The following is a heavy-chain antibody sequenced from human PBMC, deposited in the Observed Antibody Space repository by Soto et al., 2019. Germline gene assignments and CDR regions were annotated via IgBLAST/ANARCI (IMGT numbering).Heavy chain of an antibody. V-gene: IGHV1-18*01. CDR1: GYTFTSYG. CDR3: ARDRGLTIFGVASDY. D-gene: IGHD3-3*01. J-gene: IGHJ4*02. CDR2: ISAYNGNT. Sequence: ASVKVSCKASGYTFTSYGISWVRQAPGQGLERMGWISAYNGNTNYAQKLQGRVTMTTDTSTSTAYMELRSLRSDDTAVYYCARDRGLTIFGVASDYWGQGTLVTSPQ.